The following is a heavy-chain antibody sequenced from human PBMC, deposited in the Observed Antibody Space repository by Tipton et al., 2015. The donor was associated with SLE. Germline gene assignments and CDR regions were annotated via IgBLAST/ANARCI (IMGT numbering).Heavy chain of an antibody. D-gene: IGHD6-19*01. CDR1: GYTFTSYD. V-gene: IGHV1-46*01. J-gene: IGHJ4*02. CDR3: ARDFGIAVYFFDS. CDR2: INPSGGST. Sequence: QVQLVQSGAEVKKPGASVKVSCKASGYTFTSYDINWVRQATGQGLEWMGIINPSGGSTSYAQKFQGRVTMTRDTSTSTVYMELSSLRSEDTAVYYCARDFGIAVYFFDSWGQGTLVTVSS.